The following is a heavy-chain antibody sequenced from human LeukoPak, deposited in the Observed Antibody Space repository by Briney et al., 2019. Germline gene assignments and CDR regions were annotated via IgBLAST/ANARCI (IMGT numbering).Heavy chain of an antibody. V-gene: IGHV4-59*08. CDR3: TRNSIAAAAHY. Sequence: SETLSLTCTVSGGSISSYYWSWIRQPPGKGLEWIGYIYYSGSTNYNPSLKSRVTISVDTSKNQFSLKLTSVTAADTAVYYCTRNSIAAAAHYWGPGTLVTVSS. CDR1: GGSISSYY. J-gene: IGHJ4*02. CDR2: IYYSGST. D-gene: IGHD6-13*01.